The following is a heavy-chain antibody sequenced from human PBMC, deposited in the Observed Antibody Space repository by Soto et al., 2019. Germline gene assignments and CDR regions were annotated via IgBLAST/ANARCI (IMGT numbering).Heavy chain of an antibody. CDR1: GYTFTSYD. CDR2: MNPNSGNT. J-gene: IGHJ4*02. V-gene: IGHV1-8*01. Sequence: QVQLVQSGAEVKKPGASVKVSCKASGYTFTSYDINWVRQATGQGFEWMGWMNPNSGNTGYAQKFQGRVTIMRNTSLSTAYMELRSLRSEDTAVYYCAREGGYSYGFDYWGQGTLVTVSS. CDR3: AREGGYSYGFDY. D-gene: IGHD5-18*01.